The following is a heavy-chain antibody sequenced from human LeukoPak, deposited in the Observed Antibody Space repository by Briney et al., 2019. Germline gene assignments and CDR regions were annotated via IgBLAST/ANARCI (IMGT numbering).Heavy chain of an antibody. J-gene: IGHJ5*02. CDR3: ARGRSIYVRRNWFDP. CDR1: GYTFTSYD. CDR2: MNPNSGNT. Sequence: ASVTVSCKASGYTFTSYDINWVRQAAGQGLEWMGWMNPNSGNTGYAQKFQGRVTMTRNTSISTAYIELSSLRSEDTAVYYCARGRSIYVRRNWFDPWGQGTLVTVSS. D-gene: IGHD3-16*02. V-gene: IGHV1-8*01.